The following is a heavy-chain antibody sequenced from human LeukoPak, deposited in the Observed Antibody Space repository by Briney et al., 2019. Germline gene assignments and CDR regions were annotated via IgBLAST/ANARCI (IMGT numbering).Heavy chain of an antibody. CDR2: INTNGTIT. CDR1: GFTFSRYW. V-gene: IGHV3-74*01. CDR3: VTDLG. Sequence: GGSLRLSCAASGFTFSRYWMHWVRQAPGKGLVWVSVINTNGTITNYADSVKGRFIISRDNAKNTLYLQMNSLRVEDTAVYYCVTDLGWGQGTLVTVSS. J-gene: IGHJ4*02. D-gene: IGHD7-27*01.